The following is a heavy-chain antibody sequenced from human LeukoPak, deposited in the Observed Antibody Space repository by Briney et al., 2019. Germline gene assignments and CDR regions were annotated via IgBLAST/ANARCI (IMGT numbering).Heavy chain of an antibody. D-gene: IGHD1-14*01. J-gene: IGHJ6*02. CDR1: GFTFSSYG. CDR2: IWFDGSNR. Sequence: GGSLRLSCAASGFTFSSYGMHWVRQAPGKGLEWVAVIWFDGSNRYYADSVKGRSTISRDNSKNTLHLQMNSLRAEDTAVYYCARQYNVGTYGMDVWGQGTTVIVSS. V-gene: IGHV3-33*01. CDR3: ARQYNVGTYGMDV.